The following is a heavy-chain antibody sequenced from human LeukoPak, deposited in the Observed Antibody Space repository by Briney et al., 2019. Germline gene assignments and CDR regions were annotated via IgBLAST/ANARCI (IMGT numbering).Heavy chain of an antibody. Sequence: GGSLRLSCAASGFTFSGYSMNWVRQAPGKGLEWVAYIRSSGSPMYYADSVKGRFTISRDNAKNSLYLQMNSLRDEDTAVYYCVRDPDALDYWGQGTLVTVSS. CDR2: IRSSGSPM. CDR1: GFTFSGYS. V-gene: IGHV3-48*02. J-gene: IGHJ4*02. CDR3: VRDPDALDY.